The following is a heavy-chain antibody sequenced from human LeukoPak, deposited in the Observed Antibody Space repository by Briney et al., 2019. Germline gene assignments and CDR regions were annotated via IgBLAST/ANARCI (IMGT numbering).Heavy chain of an antibody. CDR1: GGSFSGYY. Sequence: PSETLSLTCAVYGGSFSGYYWSWIRQPPGKGLEWIGEINHSGSTNYNPSLKSRVTISVDTSKNQFSLKLSSVTAADTAVYYCARGRLLYYDSSGSFDPWGQGTLVTVSS. CDR3: ARGRLLYYDSSGSFDP. J-gene: IGHJ5*02. D-gene: IGHD3-22*01. CDR2: INHSGST. V-gene: IGHV4-34*01.